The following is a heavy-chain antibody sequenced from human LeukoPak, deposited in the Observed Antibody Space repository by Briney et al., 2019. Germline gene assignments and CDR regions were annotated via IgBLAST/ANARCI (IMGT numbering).Heavy chain of an antibody. CDR1: GFTFSSYS. CDR2: ISSSSSYI. J-gene: IGHJ3*02. D-gene: IGHD3-22*01. CDR3: ARDQLAYYYDSPDAFDI. Sequence: GGSLRLSCAASGFTFSSYSMNWVRQAPGKGLEWVSSISSSSSYIYYADSVKGRFTISRDNAKNSLYLQMNSLRAEDTAVYYCARDQLAYYYDSPDAFDIWGQGTMVTVSS. V-gene: IGHV3-21*01.